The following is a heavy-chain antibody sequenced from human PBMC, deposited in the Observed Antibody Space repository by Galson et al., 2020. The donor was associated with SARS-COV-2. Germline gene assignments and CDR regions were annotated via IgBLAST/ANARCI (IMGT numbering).Heavy chain of an antibody. CDR1: GGSTSSSSNY. Sequence: SETLFLTCTVSGGSTSSSSNYWGSIRQPPGKGLEWIGSIHYSGSTYYNPSLKSRVTISVDTSKNQFSLKLSSVTAADTALYYCARGGGTIVGVVVIRGYFDYWGQGSLVTVSS. J-gene: IGHJ4*02. CDR3: ARGGGTIVGVVVIRGYFDY. CDR2: IHYSGST. D-gene: IGHD3-3*01. V-gene: IGHV4-39*07.